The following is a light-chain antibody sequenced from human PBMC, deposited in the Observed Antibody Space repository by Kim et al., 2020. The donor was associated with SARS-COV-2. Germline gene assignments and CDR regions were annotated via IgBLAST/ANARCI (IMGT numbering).Light chain of an antibody. Sequence: DIQMTQSPSSLSASVGDRVTINCQASQDISNYLNWYQQKPGKAPKLLIYDASNLETGVPSRFSGSGSGTDFTFTISSLQPEDIATYYCQQYDNLPPLTFGGGTTVEI. CDR3: QQYDNLPPLT. CDR2: DAS. J-gene: IGKJ4*01. V-gene: IGKV1-33*01. CDR1: QDISNY.